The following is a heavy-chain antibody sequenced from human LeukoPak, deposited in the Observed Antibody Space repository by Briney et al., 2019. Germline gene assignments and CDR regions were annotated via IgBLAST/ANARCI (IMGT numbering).Heavy chain of an antibody. CDR1: GFTFSSYG. CDR3: AKDIRNYYDSSGYFDY. Sequence: GGSLRLSCAASGFTFSSYGMHWVRQAPGKGLEWVAFIRYDGGNKYYADSVKGRFTISRDNSKNTLYLQMNSLRAEDTAVYYCAKDIRNYYDSSGYFDYWGQGTLVTVSS. D-gene: IGHD3-22*01. V-gene: IGHV3-30*02. J-gene: IGHJ4*02. CDR2: IRYDGGNK.